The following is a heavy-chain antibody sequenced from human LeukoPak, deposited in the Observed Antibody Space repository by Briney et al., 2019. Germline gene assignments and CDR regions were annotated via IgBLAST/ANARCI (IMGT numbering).Heavy chain of an antibody. D-gene: IGHD3-22*01. J-gene: IGHJ5*02. V-gene: IGHV2-70*04. Sequence: SGPALVKPTQTLTLTCTFSGFSLSTSGMRVSWIRQPPGKALEWLARIDWDDDKFYSTSLKTRLTISKDTSKSQVVLTMTNMDPVDTATYYCARTRSYYYDSSGYNWFDPWGQGTLVTVSS. CDR2: IDWDDDK. CDR1: GFSLSTSGMR. CDR3: ARTRSYYYDSSGYNWFDP.